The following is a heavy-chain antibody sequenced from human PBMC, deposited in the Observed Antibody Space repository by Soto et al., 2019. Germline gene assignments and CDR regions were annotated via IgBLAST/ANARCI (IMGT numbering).Heavy chain of an antibody. V-gene: IGHV1-18*01. D-gene: IGHD3-22*01. CDR1: GYTFSSYG. Sequence: GASVKVSCKASGYTFSSYGINWVRQAPGQGLEWMGWISAYNGNTNYAQKLQGRVTMTRDTSTSTVYMELSSLRSEDTAVYYCARGATSTTYYYDSSGYLIPPLIWGQGTMVTVSS. CDR3: ARGATSTTYYYDSSGYLIPPLI. CDR2: ISAYNGNT. J-gene: IGHJ3*02.